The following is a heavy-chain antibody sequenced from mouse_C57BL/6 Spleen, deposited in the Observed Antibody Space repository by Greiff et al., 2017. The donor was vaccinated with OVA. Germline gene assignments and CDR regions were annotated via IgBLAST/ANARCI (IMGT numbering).Heavy chain of an antibody. V-gene: IGHV1-82*01. D-gene: IGHD2-4*01. Sequence: VKLQESGPELVKPGASVKISCKASGYAFSSSWMNWVKQRPGKGLEWIGRLYPGDGDTNYNGKFKGKATLTADKSSSTAYMQLSSLTSEDSAVYFCARFMIPYYAMDYWGQGTSVTVSS. CDR2: LYPGDGDT. CDR1: GYAFSSSW. CDR3: ARFMIPYYAMDY. J-gene: IGHJ4*01.